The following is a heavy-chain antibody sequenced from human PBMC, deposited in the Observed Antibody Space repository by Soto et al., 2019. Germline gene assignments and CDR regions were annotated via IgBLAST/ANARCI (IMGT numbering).Heavy chain of an antibody. CDR2: ISAYNGNT. CDR3: ARDVQLPWFGELVSSGAFDI. Sequence: ASVKVSCKASGYTFTSYGISWVRQAPGQGLEWMGWISAYNGNTNYAQKLQGRVTMTTDTSTSTAYMELRSLRSDDTAVYYCARDVQLPWFGELVSSGAFDIWGQGTMVTVSS. V-gene: IGHV1-18*01. CDR1: GYTFTSYG. J-gene: IGHJ3*02. D-gene: IGHD3-10*01.